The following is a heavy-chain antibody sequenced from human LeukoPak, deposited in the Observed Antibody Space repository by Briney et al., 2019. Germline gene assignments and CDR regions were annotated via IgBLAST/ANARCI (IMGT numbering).Heavy chain of an antibody. V-gene: IGHV3-11*04. CDR1: GFTFSDHY. D-gene: IGHD2-2*02. CDR3: ARDAAIAPFDY. J-gene: IGHJ4*02. Sequence: AGGSLRLSCAASGFTFSDHYMSWIRQAPGKGLECVSYISSGGSTTYYTDSVKGRFTISRDNGKNALYLQMNSLRAEDTAVYYCARDAAIAPFDYWGQGTLVTVSS. CDR2: ISSGGSTT.